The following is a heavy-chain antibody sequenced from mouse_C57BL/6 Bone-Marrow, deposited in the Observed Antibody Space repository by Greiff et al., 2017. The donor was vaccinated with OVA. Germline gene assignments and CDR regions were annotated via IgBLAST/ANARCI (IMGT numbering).Heavy chain of an antibody. V-gene: IGHV1-19*01. Sequence: EVQLQQSGPVLVQPGASVKMSCKASGYTFTDYYMNWVKQTHGKSLEWIGVINPYNGGTSYNQKFKGQATLTVDNSSSTAYMELSSQTSETAAVYYCAREESITKWGQGTLVTVSA. D-gene: IGHD1-1*01. J-gene: IGHJ3*02. CDR3: AREESITK. CDR2: INPYNGGT. CDR1: GYTFTDYY.